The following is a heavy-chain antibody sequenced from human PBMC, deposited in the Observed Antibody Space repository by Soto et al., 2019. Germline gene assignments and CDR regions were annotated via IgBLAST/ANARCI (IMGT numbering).Heavy chain of an antibody. CDR2: IYYSGST. CDR1: GGSISSSSYY. Sequence: KTSETLSLTCTVSGGSISSSSYYWGWIRQPPGKGLEWIGSIYYSGSTYYNPSLKSRVTISVDTSKDQFSLKLSSVTAADTAVYYCARGGGYYDFWSAYFRYYYGMDVWGQGTTVTVSS. D-gene: IGHD3-3*01. CDR3: ARGGGYYDFWSAYFRYYYGMDV. V-gene: IGHV4-39*01. J-gene: IGHJ6*02.